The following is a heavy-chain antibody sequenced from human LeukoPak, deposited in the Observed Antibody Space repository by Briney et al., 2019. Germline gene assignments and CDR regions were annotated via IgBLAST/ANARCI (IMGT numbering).Heavy chain of an antibody. Sequence: PSETLSLTCAVYGGSFSGYYWSWIRQPPGKGLEWIGEINHSGSTNYNPSLKSRVTISVDTSKNQFSLKLSSVTAADTAVYHCAREIPSRYFDLWGRGTLVTVSS. V-gene: IGHV4-34*01. CDR3: AREIPSRYFDL. CDR1: GGSFSGYY. D-gene: IGHD2-2*01. J-gene: IGHJ2*01. CDR2: INHSGST.